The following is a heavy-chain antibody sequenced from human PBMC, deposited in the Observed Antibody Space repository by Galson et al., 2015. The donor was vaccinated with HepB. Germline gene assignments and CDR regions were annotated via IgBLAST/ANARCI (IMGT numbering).Heavy chain of an antibody. CDR2: IYHSGST. Sequence: ETLSLTCAVSGGSISSSNWWSWVRQPPGKGLEWIGKIYHSGSTNYNPSLKSRVTISVDKSKNQFSLKLSSVTAADTAVYYCARGVEGPYYYYMDVWGKGTTVTVSS. J-gene: IGHJ6*03. V-gene: IGHV4-4*02. CDR1: GGSISSSNW. CDR3: ARGVEGPYYYYMDV. D-gene: IGHD5-24*01.